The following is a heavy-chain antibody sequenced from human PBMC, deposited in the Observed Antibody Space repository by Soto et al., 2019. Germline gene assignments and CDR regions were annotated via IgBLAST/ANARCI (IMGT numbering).Heavy chain of an antibody. Sequence: GGSVRLSCAASGFTFSRYAMHWVRQAPGEGLEWVAVISRDGSSKYYGDSVKGRFTVSRDNSNNTLYLSMTSLRPDDTAVFYCARSRNGAVPDSINFWGQGTLVTVSS. CDR3: ARSRNGAVPDSINF. J-gene: IGHJ4*02. CDR1: GFTFSRYA. CDR2: ISRDGSSK. V-gene: IGHV3-30-3*01. D-gene: IGHD2-8*01.